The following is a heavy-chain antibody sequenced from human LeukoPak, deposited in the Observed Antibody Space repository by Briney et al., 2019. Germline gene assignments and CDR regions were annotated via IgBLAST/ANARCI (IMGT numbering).Heavy chain of an antibody. Sequence: SETLSLTCTVSGGSISSSSYYWGWIRQSPGKGLEWIGSIYYSGTTYYNPSLKSRLTISADTSKNQFSLKLSSVTAADTAVYYCARHGGYCSGGGCFIKMYYFDNWGQGTLVTVSS. V-gene: IGHV4-39*01. CDR2: IYYSGTT. J-gene: IGHJ4*02. CDR1: GGSISSSSYY. CDR3: ARHGGYCSGGGCFIKMYYFDN. D-gene: IGHD2-15*01.